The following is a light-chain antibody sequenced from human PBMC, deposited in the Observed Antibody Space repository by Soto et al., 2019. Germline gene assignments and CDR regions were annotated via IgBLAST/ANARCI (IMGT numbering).Light chain of an antibody. CDR3: QQYNSYSEA. CDR2: DAS. Sequence: DIQMTQSPSTLSGSVGDRVTITCRASQSISSWLAWYQQKPGKAPKLLIYDASSLESGVPSRFSGSGSGTELTITISSLQPDDFETYYCQQYNSYSEAFGQGTKVDIK. J-gene: IGKJ1*01. V-gene: IGKV1-5*01. CDR1: QSISSW.